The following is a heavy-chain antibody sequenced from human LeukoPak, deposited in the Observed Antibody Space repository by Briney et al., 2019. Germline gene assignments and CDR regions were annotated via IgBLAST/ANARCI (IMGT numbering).Heavy chain of an antibody. V-gene: IGHV3-23*01. CDR2: ISGSGGST. CDR1: GFAFRRYG. Sequence: GGSLRLSCVASGFAFRRYGMHWVRQAPGKGLEWVSAISGSGGSTYYADSVKGRFTISRDNSKNTLYLQMNSLRAEDTAVYYCAKVQDYGDYVWYFDYWGQGTLVTVSS. D-gene: IGHD4-17*01. J-gene: IGHJ4*02. CDR3: AKVQDYGDYVWYFDY.